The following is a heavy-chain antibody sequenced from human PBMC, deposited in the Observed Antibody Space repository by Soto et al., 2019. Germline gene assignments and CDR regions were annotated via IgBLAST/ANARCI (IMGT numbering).Heavy chain of an antibody. Sequence: QLQLQESGPGLVKPSETLSLTCTVSGGSISNAAYYWGWIRQPPGKGLECIGIIYYSGNTYYSPSLKSRVTMSVDTSKNHFSLKLSSVSAAETSMYYCARVYGSGSYYFDYWGQGTLVTVSS. CDR3: ARVYGSGSYYFDY. J-gene: IGHJ4*02. V-gene: IGHV4-39*02. D-gene: IGHD3-10*01. CDR1: GGSISNAAYY. CDR2: IYYSGNT.